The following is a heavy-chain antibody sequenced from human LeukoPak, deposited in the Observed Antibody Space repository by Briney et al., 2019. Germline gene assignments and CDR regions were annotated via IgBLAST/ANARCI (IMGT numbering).Heavy chain of an antibody. Sequence: SETLSLTCTVSGGSISSSFYYWGWIRQPPGKGLEWIGSIYYSGSTYYNPSLKSRVTISVDTSKNQFSLKLRSVTAADTAVYYCARTMTMIVVVKGYYQDYWGQGTLVTVSS. CDR1: GGSISSSFYY. CDR2: IYYSGST. CDR3: ARTMTMIVVVKGYYQDY. J-gene: IGHJ4*02. V-gene: IGHV4-39*01. D-gene: IGHD3-22*01.